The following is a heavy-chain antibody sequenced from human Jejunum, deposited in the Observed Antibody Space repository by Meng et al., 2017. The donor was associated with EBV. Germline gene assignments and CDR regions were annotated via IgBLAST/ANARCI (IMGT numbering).Heavy chain of an antibody. D-gene: IGHD5-12*01. CDR2: IYYSGST. CDR3: AGLRYSGYDRAFDY. Sequence: RREGSGPGRVKPAETLSLTCTVAGGSVNSGNVYWSWIRQPPGKGLEWIGYIYYSGSTNYIPSLKSRVTISLDTSKNQFSLKLSSVTAADTAVYYCAGLRYSGYDRAFDYWGQGALVTVSS. CDR1: GGSVNSGNVY. V-gene: IGHV4-61*01. J-gene: IGHJ4*02.